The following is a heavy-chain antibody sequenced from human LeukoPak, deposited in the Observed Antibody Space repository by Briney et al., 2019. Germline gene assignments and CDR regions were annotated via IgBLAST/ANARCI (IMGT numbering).Heavy chain of an antibody. Sequence: GESLRLSCAASGFTFSSYVMSWVRQAPGKGLEWVSTISGSGGNTYYADSVKGRFTISRDNAKNSLYLQMNSLRAEDTAVYYCARDVGSSWDWGQGTLVTVYS. D-gene: IGHD6-13*01. CDR1: GFTFSSYV. CDR3: ARDVGSSWD. V-gene: IGHV3-21*01. CDR2: ISGSGGNT. J-gene: IGHJ4*02.